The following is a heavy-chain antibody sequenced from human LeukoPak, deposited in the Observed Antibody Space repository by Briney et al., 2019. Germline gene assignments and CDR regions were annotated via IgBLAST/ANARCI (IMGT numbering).Heavy chain of an antibody. CDR3: ARSLYGIFDF. D-gene: IGHD4-17*01. CDR1: GYSISGGYY. J-gene: IGHJ4*02. Sequence: SETLSLTCTVSGYSISGGYYWGWIRQPPGKGLEWIGTIYHSGNTYYNPSLKSRVTISIDTSKNQFSLNLNSVTAADTAVYYCARSLYGIFDFWGQGTLVTVSS. CDR2: IYHSGNT. V-gene: IGHV4-38-2*02.